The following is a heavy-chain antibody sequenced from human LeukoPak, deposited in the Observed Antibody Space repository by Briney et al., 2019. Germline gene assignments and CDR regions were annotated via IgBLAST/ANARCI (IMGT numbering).Heavy chain of an antibody. D-gene: IGHD3-10*01. J-gene: IGHJ4*02. CDR2: IKSKADGGTA. V-gene: IGHV3-15*01. CDR3: IDHAYYPSGSYNYDY. Sequence: GGSLRLSCAASGFTFSSAWLSWARQAPGKGLEWVGRIKSKADGGTADYAAPVKGRFTISRDDSKNTLYLQLSSLRAEDTAVYYCIDHAYYPSGSYNYDYWGQGTLVTVSS. CDR1: GFTFSSAW.